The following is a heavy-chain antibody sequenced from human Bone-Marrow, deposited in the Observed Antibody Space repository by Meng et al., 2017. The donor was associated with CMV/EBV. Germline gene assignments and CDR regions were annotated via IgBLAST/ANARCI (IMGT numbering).Heavy chain of an antibody. J-gene: IGHJ6*01. CDR2: IHSGGTT. CDR3: AKERPYYDFWSGYSYYYGMDV. Sequence: GGSLRLSCAASRFSVNTNYMSWVRQTPGKGLEWVSIIHSGGTTHYADSVKGRFTISRDNSKNTLYLQMNSLRAEDTAVYYCAKERPYYDFWSGYSYYYGMDVWGQGTTVTVAS. D-gene: IGHD3-3*01. V-gene: IGHV3-53*01. CDR1: RFSVNTNY.